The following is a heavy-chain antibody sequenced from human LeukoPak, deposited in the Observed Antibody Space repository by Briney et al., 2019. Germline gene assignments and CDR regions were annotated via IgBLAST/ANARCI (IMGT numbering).Heavy chain of an antibody. Sequence: GGSLRLSCAASGFTFSSYGMHWVRQAPGKGLEWVAVIWYDGSNKYYADSVKGRFTISRDNSKNTLYLQMNSLRAEDTAVYYCAKDRSGFLEWFTFDYWGQGTLVTVSS. CDR2: IWYDGSNK. CDR1: GFTFSSYG. V-gene: IGHV3-30*02. J-gene: IGHJ4*02. D-gene: IGHD3-3*01. CDR3: AKDRSGFLEWFTFDY.